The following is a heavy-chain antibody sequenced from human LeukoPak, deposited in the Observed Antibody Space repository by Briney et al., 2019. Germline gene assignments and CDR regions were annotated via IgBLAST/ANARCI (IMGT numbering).Heavy chain of an antibody. J-gene: IGHJ3*02. V-gene: IGHV3-21*01. CDR3: ARDRGAAAGTHAFDI. CDR2: ISSSSSYI. CDR1: GFTFRRYS. D-gene: IGHD6-13*01. Sequence: GGSLRPSCAAPGFTFRRYSMNWVRPAPGKGVGGGSSISSSSSYIYYADSVKGRFTISRDNAKNSLYLQMNSLRAEDTAVYYCARDRGAAAGTHAFDIWGQGTMVTVSS.